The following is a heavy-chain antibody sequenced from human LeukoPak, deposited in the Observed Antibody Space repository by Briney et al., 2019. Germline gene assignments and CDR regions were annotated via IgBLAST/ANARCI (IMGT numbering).Heavy chain of an antibody. Sequence: SETLSLTCTVSGGSISSYYWSWIRQPPGKGLEWIGSIYYSGSTYYNPSLKSRVTISVDTSKNQFSLKLSSVTAADTAVYYCARFVSVLGAGLGFDYWGQGTLVTVSS. J-gene: IGHJ4*02. CDR3: ARFVSVLGAGLGFDY. CDR2: IYYSGST. CDR1: GGSISSYY. V-gene: IGHV4-39*01. D-gene: IGHD3-3*01.